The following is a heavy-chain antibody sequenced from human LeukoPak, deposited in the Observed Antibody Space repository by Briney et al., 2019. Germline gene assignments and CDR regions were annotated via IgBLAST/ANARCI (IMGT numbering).Heavy chain of an antibody. D-gene: IGHD6-6*01. J-gene: IGHJ4*02. CDR2: ISPTGSTT. V-gene: IGHV3-74*01. Sequence: GGSLRLSCTASGFSFSGHWMHWARQLPGKGLVWVSRISPTGSTTSYTDSVKGRFTVSRDNAKNTLYLQVNNLRAEDTAVYYCARGPNSNWSGLDFWGQGTLLTVSS. CDR3: ARGPNSNWSGLDF. CDR1: GFSFSGHW.